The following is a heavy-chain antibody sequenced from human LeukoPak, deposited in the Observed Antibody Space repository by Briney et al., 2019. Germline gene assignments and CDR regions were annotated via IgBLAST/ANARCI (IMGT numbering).Heavy chain of an antibody. CDR2: IWYDAIAK. CDR3: AKDLTGSYLFDY. J-gene: IGHJ4*02. CDR1: GCTFTDFG. Sequence: PGGSLRLSCAASGCTFTDFGMHWVRQAPGKGLEWVAFIWYDAIAKSFADSVKGRFSISRDNSKSTLFLQMNSLRVEDTAVYYCAKDLTGSYLFDYWGQGALVTVSS. V-gene: IGHV3-30*02. D-gene: IGHD1-14*01.